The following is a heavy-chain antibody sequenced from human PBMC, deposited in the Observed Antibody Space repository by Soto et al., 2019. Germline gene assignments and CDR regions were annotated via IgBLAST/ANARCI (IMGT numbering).Heavy chain of an antibody. J-gene: IGHJ3*02. CDR2: IYPGDSDT. CDR1: GYSFTSYW. V-gene: IGHV5-51*01. CDR3: ARHRSTMIPALGAFDI. D-gene: IGHD3-22*01. Sequence: GESLKISCKGSGYSFTSYWIGWVRQMPGKGLEWMGIIYPGDSDTRYSPSFQGQVTISADKSISTAYLQWSSLKASDTAMYYCARHRSTMIPALGAFDIWGQGTMVTVSS.